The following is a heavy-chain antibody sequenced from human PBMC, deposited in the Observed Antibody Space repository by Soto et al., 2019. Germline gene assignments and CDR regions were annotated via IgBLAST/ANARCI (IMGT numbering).Heavy chain of an antibody. J-gene: IGHJ5*02. Sequence: PSETLSLTCTVSGGSISSYYWSWIRQPPGKGLEWIGYIYYSGSTNYNPSLKSRVTISVDTSKNQFSLKLSSVAAADTAVYYCARHDGGYCSSTSCLNWLDPWGQGTLVTVSS. CDR3: ARHDGGYCSSTSCLNWLDP. D-gene: IGHD2-2*01. CDR1: GGSISSYY. CDR2: IYYSGST. V-gene: IGHV4-59*08.